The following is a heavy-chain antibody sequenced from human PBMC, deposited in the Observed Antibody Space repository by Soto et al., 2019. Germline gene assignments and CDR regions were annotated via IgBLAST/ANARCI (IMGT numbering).Heavy chain of an antibody. Sequence: QVQLVQSGAEVKKPGTSVRVSCKASGYTFTNYDINWVRQAAGQGLEWMGWMNPNSGYTGYARKFQGRVTMTRDTSMTTAYMELSILRSEDTAVYYYARVRGSLDYWGQGTLVTVSS. J-gene: IGHJ4*02. CDR1: GYTFTNYD. CDR3: ARVRGSLDY. CDR2: MNPNSGYT. V-gene: IGHV1-8*01. D-gene: IGHD3-10*01.